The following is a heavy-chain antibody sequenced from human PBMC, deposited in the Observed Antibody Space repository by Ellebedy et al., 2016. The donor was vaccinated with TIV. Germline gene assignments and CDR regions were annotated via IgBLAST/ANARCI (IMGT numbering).Heavy chain of an antibody. J-gene: IGHJ3*02. Sequence: GESLKISCEASGFTFSSYAMSWVRQAPGKGLEWVSTMSGSGSSTYYADSVKGRFTISRDTSKHTLYRQMNSLRAENTAVYFCAKARVTMIVVVDGFDIWGRGTMVTVSS. CDR3: AKARVTMIVVVDGFDI. CDR1: GFTFSSYA. V-gene: IGHV3-23*01. D-gene: IGHD3-22*01. CDR2: MSGSGSST.